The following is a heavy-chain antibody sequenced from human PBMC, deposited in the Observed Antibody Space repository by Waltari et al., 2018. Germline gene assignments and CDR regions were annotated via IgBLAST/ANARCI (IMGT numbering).Heavy chain of an antibody. CDR1: GFTFSSYS. J-gene: IGHJ4*02. Sequence: GFTFSSYSMNWVRQAPGKGLEWVSYISSSSSTIYYADSVKGRFTISRDNAKNSLYLQMNSLRAEDTAVYYCASHLYSSGWYSLGFDYWGQGTLVTVSS. V-gene: IGHV3-48*01. D-gene: IGHD6-19*01. CDR2: ISSSSSTI. CDR3: ASHLYSSGWYSLGFDY.